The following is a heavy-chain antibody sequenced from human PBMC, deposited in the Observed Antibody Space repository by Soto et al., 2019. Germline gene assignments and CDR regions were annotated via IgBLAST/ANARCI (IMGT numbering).Heavy chain of an antibody. D-gene: IGHD6-6*01. CDR1: GFTFSSYA. V-gene: IGHV3-23*01. J-gene: IGHJ6*02. CDR3: AKPQGDSGSSAYYYYYGMDV. CDR2: ISGSGGST. Sequence: PGGSLRLSCAASGFTFSSYAMSWVRQAPGKGLEWVSAISGSGGSTYYADSVKGRFTISRDNSKNTLYLQMNSLRAEDTAVYYCAKPQGDSGSSAYYYYYGMDVWGQGTTVTVSS.